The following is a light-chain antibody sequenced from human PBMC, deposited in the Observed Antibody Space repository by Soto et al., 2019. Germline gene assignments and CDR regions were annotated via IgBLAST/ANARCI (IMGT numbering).Light chain of an antibody. CDR3: QQFNSYPIT. CDR2: DVS. CDR1: HDIRSA. Sequence: AIQVTQSPSSLSASVGDRVTITCRASHDIRSALAWYQQKPGKAPRLLIYDVSTLESGVPSRFSGSGSGTEFTVSFIRLQPEDFGTYYCQQFNSYPITFGHGTHLEI. V-gene: IGKV1-13*02. J-gene: IGKJ5*01.